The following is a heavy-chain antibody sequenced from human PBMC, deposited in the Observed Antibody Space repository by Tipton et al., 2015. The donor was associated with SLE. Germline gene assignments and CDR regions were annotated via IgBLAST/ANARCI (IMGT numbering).Heavy chain of an antibody. Sequence: SLRLSCAASGFTFSSYWMHWVRQGPGKGLVWVSRIYFDGSSTNYADSVKGRFTISRDNAKNTLYLQMNSLRAEDTAVYYCARGLLRLGELSLYLGYWGQGTLVTVSS. J-gene: IGHJ4*02. CDR3: ARGLLRLGELSLYLGY. CDR2: IYFDGSST. V-gene: IGHV3-74*01. D-gene: IGHD3-16*02. CDR1: GFTFSSYW.